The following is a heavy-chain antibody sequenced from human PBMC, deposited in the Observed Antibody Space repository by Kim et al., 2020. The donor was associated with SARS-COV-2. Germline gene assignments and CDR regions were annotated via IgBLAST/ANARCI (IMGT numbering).Heavy chain of an antibody. Sequence: STYYNQSLKSRVTISVDTSKNQFSLKLSSVTAADTAVYYCARDEGRWFDPWGQGTLVTVSS. CDR3: ARDEGRWFDP. V-gene: IGHV4-30-2*05. CDR2: ST. J-gene: IGHJ5*02.